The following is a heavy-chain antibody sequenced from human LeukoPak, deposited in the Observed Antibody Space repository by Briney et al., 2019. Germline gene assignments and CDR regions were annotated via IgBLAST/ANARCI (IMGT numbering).Heavy chain of an antibody. J-gene: IGHJ4*02. CDR1: GFTFSSYA. V-gene: IGHV3-30-3*01. CDR3: ARERDGYNPPILDH. CDR2: ISYDGSNK. Sequence: PGGSLRFSCAASGFTFSSYAMHWVRQAPGKGLEWVAVISYDGSNKYYADSVKGRFTISRDNSKNTLYLQMNSLRAEDTAVYYCARERDGYNPPILDHRGQGTLVTVSS. D-gene: IGHD5-24*01.